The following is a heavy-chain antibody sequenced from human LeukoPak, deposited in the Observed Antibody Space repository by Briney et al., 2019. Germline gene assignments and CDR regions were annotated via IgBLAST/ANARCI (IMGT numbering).Heavy chain of an antibody. D-gene: IGHD3-16*01. J-gene: IGHJ3*02. CDR2: ISSSSSYI. CDR1: GFTFSSYG. V-gene: IGHV3-21*01. CDR3: ARESYYDYVWGSYSKSAFDI. Sequence: PGGSLRLSCAASGFTFSSYGMNWVRQAPGKGLEWVSSISSSSSYIYYADSVKGRFTISRDNAKNSLYLQMNSLRAEDTAVYYCARESYYDYVWGSYSKSAFDIWGQGTIVTVSS.